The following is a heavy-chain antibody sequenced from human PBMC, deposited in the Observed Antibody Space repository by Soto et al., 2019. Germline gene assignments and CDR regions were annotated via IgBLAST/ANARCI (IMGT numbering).Heavy chain of an antibody. D-gene: IGHD1-1*01. V-gene: IGHV4-59*08. Sequence: SETLSLTCTVPGGSISSYYWSWIRQPPGKGLEWIGYIYYSGSTNYNPSLKSRVTISVDTSKNQFSLKLSSVTAADTAVYYCARPNLGDNGQGVDVWGQGTTVTVS. CDR1: GGSISSYY. CDR2: IYYSGST. J-gene: IGHJ6*02. CDR3: ARPNLGDNGQGVDV.